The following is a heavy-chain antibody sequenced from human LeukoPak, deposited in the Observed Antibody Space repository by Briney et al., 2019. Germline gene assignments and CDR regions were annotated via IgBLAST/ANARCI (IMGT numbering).Heavy chain of an antibody. CDR1: GGSMSSSSYY. V-gene: IGHV4-61*02. D-gene: IGHD3-10*01. CDR2: IYTSGST. CDR3: ARGGSGSYYVLFDY. Sequence: SETLSLTCTVSGGSMSSSSYYWSWIRQPAGKGLEWIGRIYTSGSTNYNPSLKSRVTMSVDTSKNQFSLKLSSVTAADTAVYYCARGGSGSYYVLFDYWGQGTLVTVSS. J-gene: IGHJ4*02.